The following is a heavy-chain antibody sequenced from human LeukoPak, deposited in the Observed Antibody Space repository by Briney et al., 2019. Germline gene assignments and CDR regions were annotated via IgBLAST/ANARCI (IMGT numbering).Heavy chain of an antibody. V-gene: IGHV3-9*01. D-gene: IGHD2-15*01. CDR2: ISWNSGSI. J-gene: IGHJ3*01. CDR3: VKDDGWYS. CDR1: GFTFDDYA. Sequence: TGRSLRLSCAASGFTFDDYAMPWVRQAPGKGLEWVSGISWNSGSIGYADSVKGRFTISRDNAKNSLYLQMNSLRTEDTALYYCVKDDGWYSWGQGTMVTVSS.